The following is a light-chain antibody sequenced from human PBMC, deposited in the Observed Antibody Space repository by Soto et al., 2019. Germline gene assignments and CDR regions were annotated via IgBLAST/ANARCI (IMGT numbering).Light chain of an antibody. Sequence: EIVLTQSPGTLSLSPGERATLSCRASQSVSSSYLAWYQQKPGQAPRLLVYGASSRATGIPDRFGGSWSGTDFSLTISRLEPEDFAAYYCQQYDSSPVTFGGGTKVEIK. J-gene: IGKJ4*01. CDR2: GAS. V-gene: IGKV3-20*01. CDR3: QQYDSSPVT. CDR1: QSVSSSY.